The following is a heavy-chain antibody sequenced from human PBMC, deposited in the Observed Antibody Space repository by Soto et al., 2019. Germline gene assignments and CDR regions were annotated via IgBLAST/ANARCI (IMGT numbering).Heavy chain of an antibody. CDR1: GFTFSTYD. CDR3: XRDRREPYDYGLDV. Sequence: EVQLVESGGGLVQPGGSLRLSCAASGFTFSTYDMYWVRQPTGKGLEWVSSIGTAGDTYYPGSVKGRFTISRENAKSSXXXXXXXXXVGDTAXXXXXRDRREPYDYGLDVWGQGTTVTVS. D-gene: IGHD1-1*01. V-gene: IGHV3-13*04. J-gene: IGHJ6*02. CDR2: IGTAGDT.